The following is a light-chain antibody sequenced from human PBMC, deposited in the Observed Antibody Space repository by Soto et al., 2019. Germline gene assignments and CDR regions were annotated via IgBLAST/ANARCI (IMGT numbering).Light chain of an antibody. Sequence: QSVLTQPASVSGSPGQSITISCTGTSSDVGTYNFVSWYQHHPGKAPKLIIYEVSNRPSGISDRFSGSKSRSTASLTISGLQAEGEADYHCTSYTTNKALVFGTGTKLTVL. CDR1: SSDVGTYNF. V-gene: IGLV2-14*01. J-gene: IGLJ1*01. CDR2: EVS. CDR3: TSYTTNKALV.